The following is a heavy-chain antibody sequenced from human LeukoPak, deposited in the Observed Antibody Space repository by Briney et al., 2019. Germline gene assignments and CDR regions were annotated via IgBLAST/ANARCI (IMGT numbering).Heavy chain of an antibody. CDR2: INHSGST. D-gene: IGHD3-16*02. CDR3: ARGADPYKIAY. CDR1: GGSFSGYY. Sequence: SSETLSLTCAVYGGSFSGYYWSWIRQPPGKGLEWIGEINHSGSTNYNPSLKSRVTISVDTSKNQFSLKLSSVTAADTALYYCARGADPYKIAYWGPGTLVTVSS. V-gene: IGHV4-34*01. J-gene: IGHJ4*02.